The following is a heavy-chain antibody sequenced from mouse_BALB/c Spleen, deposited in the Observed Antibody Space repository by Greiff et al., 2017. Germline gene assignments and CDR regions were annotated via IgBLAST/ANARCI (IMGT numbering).Heavy chain of an antibody. V-gene: IGHV2-6-7*01. CDR3: ARDLGYLDY. J-gene: IGHJ2*01. Sequence: VMLVESGPGLVAPSQSLSITCTVSGFSLTGYGVNWVRRPPGKGLEWLGMIWGDGSTDYNSALKSRLSISKDNSKSQVFLKMNSLQTDDTARYYCARDLGYLDYWGQGTTLTVSS. CDR1: GFSLTGYG. CDR2: IWGDGST.